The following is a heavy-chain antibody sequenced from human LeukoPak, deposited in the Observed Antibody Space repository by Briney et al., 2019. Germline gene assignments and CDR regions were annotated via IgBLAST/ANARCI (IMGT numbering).Heavy chain of an antibody. CDR3: ASEFVGATAGAYAI. CDR2: IYSSGFR. Sequence: SETLSLTCTDAGGSISNYYWSWIRKPPGKGLEWIGYIYSSGFRDYNPSLKSRITISVDTSNNEFSLKLSSVTAADTAMYYCASEFVGATAGAYAIWGQGTMVTVSS. D-gene: IGHD1-26*01. V-gene: IGHV4-59*01. J-gene: IGHJ3*02. CDR1: GGSISNYY.